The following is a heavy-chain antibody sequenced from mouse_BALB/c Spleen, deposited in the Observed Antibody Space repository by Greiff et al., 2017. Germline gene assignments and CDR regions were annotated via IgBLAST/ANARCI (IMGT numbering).Heavy chain of an antibody. V-gene: IGHV5-17*02. CDR1: GFTFSSFG. J-gene: IGHJ1*01. CDR3: ARSGTTVVATPYWYFDV. CDR2: ISSGSSTI. Sequence: EVQVVESGGGLVQPGGSRKLSCAASGFTFSSFGMHWVRQAPEKGLEWVAYISSGSSTIYYADTVKGRFTISRDNPKNTLFLQMTSLRSEDTAMYYCARSGTTVVATPYWYFDVWGAGTTVTVSS. D-gene: IGHD1-1*01.